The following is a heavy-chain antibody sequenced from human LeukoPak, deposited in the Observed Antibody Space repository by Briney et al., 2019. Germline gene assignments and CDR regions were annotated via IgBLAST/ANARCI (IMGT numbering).Heavy chain of an antibody. D-gene: IGHD4-17*01. CDR1: GFTFSSYW. V-gene: IGHV3-7*01. J-gene: IGHJ5*02. CDR3: ARWDGDYEGAEWFDP. Sequence: GGSLRLSCAASGFTFSSYWMSWVRQAPGKGLEWVANIKQDGSEKYYADSVKGRFTISRDNAKNSLYLQMNSLRAEDTAVYYCARWDGDYEGAEWFDPWGQGTLVTVSS. CDR2: IKQDGSEK.